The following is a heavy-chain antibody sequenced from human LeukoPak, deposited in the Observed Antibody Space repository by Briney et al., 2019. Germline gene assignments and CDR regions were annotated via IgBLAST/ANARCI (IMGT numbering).Heavy chain of an antibody. J-gene: IGHJ6*02. CDR1: GGSFSGYY. Sequence: PSETLSLTCAVYGGSFSGYYWSWIRQPPGKGLEWIGYIYYSGSTYYNPSLKSRVTISVDTSKNQFSLKLSSVTAADTAVYYCARVNSYYYYYGMDVWGQGTTVTVSS. CDR3: ARVNSYYYYYGMDV. D-gene: IGHD5-18*01. V-gene: IGHV4-30-4*01. CDR2: IYYSGST.